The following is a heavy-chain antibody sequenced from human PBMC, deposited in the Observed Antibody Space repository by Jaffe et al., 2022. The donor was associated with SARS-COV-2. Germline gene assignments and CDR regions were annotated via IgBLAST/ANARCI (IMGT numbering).Heavy chain of an antibody. V-gene: IGHV3-23*01. CDR1: GFTFSSYA. J-gene: IGHJ4*02. CDR3: AKPEYGSGPKGPGNYFDY. Sequence: EVQLLESGGGLVQPGGSLRLSCAASGFTFSSYAMSWVRQAPGKGLEWVSAISGSGGSTYYADSVKGRFTISRDNSKNTLYLQMNSLRAEDTAVYYCAKPEYGSGPKGPGNYFDYWGQGTLVTVSS. CDR2: ISGSGGST. D-gene: IGHD3-10*01.